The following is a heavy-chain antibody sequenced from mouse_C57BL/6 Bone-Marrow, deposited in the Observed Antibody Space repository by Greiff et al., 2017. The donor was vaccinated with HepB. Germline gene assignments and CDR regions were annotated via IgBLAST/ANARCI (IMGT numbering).Heavy chain of an antibody. J-gene: IGHJ4*01. CDR3: ARDDRLLYAMDY. Sequence: DVKLVESGGGLVQSGRSLRLSCATSGFTFSDFYMEWVRQAPGKGLEWIAASRNKANDYTTEYSASVKGRFIVSRDTSQSILYLQMNALRAEDTAIYYCARDDRLLYAMDYWGQGTSVTVSS. CDR2: SRNKANDYTT. V-gene: IGHV7-1*01. CDR1: GFTFSDFY.